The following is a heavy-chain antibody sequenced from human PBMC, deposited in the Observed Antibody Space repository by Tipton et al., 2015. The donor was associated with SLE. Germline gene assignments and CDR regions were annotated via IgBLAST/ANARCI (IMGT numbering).Heavy chain of an antibody. J-gene: IGHJ4*02. V-gene: IGHV4-34*01. CDR2: INHSGST. D-gene: IGHD6-19*01. CDR3: AREGIAVAGTPQAEFGY. CDR1: GGSFSGYY. Sequence: LRLSCAVYGGSFSGYYWSWIRQPPGKGLEWIGEINHSGSTNYNPSLKSRVTISVDTSKNQFSLKLSSVTAADTAVYYCAREGIAVAGTPQAEFGYWGQGTLVTVSS.